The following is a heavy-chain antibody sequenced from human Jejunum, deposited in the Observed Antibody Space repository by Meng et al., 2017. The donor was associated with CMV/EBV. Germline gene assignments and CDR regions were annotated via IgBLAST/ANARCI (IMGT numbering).Heavy chain of an antibody. J-gene: IGHJ6*02. Sequence: GFSFSSFGMHWVRQAPGKGLEWVAFTRYDGQNKYYLDSVKGRFTISKDNSKNTLYLQMSSPRPEDTGIYYCANFPSSAYYSEMDVWGQGTTVTVSS. CDR1: GFSFSSFG. V-gene: IGHV3-30*02. CDR3: ANFPSSAYYSEMDV. CDR2: TRYDGQNK.